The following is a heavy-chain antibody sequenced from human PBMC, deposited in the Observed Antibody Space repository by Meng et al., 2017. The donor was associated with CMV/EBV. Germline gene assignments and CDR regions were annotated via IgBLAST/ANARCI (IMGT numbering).Heavy chain of an antibody. J-gene: IGHJ4*02. CDR3: ARHGDTAMVVGIDY. D-gene: IGHD5-18*01. Sequence: VQWQESGPGLVKTSETLSLTCNVSGGPISSYSWSWIRQPAGKGLEWIGRIYTSGSTNYNPSLKSRVTMSVDTSKNQFSLKLSSVTAADTAVYYCARHGDTAMVVGIDYWGQGTLVTVSS. CDR1: GGPISSYS. CDR2: IYTSGST. V-gene: IGHV4-4*07.